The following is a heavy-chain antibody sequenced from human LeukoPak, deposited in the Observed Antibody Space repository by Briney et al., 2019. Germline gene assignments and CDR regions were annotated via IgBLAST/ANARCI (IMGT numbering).Heavy chain of an antibody. V-gene: IGHV3-30-3*01. CDR3: ARTGMWELPYFDY. J-gene: IGHJ4*02. CDR1: GFTFSSYA. Sequence: PGGSLRLSCAASGFTFSSYAMHWVRQAPGKGLEWVAVISYDGSNKYYADSVKGRFTISRDNSKNTLYLQMNSLRAEDTAVYYCARTGMWELPYFDYWGQGTLVTVSS. CDR2: ISYDGSNK. D-gene: IGHD1-26*01.